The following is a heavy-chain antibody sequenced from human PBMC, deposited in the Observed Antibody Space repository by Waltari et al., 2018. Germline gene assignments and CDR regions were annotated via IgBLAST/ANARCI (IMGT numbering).Heavy chain of an antibody. Sequence: QVQLQQWGAGLLKPSETLSLTCAVYGGSFSGYYWSWIRQPPGKGLEWIGEINHSGSTNYNPSLKSRVTISVDTSKNQFSLKLSSVTAADTAVYYCARGAVLMVYATTGHDAFDIWGQGTMVTVSS. CDR2: INHSGST. CDR3: ARGAVLMVYATTGHDAFDI. J-gene: IGHJ3*02. V-gene: IGHV4-34*01. CDR1: GGSFSGYY. D-gene: IGHD2-8*01.